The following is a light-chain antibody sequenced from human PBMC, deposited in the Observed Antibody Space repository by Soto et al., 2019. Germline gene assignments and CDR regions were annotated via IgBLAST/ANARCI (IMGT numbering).Light chain of an antibody. Sequence: DILMTQSPSTLSASVGDRVTITCRASQSISSWLAWYQQKPGQAPKLLIYDASTLESGVPSRFSGSGSGTEFTLTISSMQPDDFATYFCQHYKRFFGPGTKVDIK. CDR1: QSISSW. J-gene: IGKJ3*01. CDR3: QHYKRF. CDR2: DAS. V-gene: IGKV1-5*01.